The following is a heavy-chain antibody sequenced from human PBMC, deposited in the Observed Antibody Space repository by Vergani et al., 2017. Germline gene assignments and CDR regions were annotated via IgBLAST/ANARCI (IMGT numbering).Heavy chain of an antibody. CDR2: IYYSGST. J-gene: IGHJ2*01. CDR1: GGSISSYY. Sequence: QVQLQESGPGLVKPSETLSLTCTVSGGSISSYYWSWIRQPPGKGLEWIGYIYYSGSTNYNPSLKSRVTISVDTSKNQFSLKLSSVTAADTAVYYCARGGQRWLQSRSRVYGYFDLWGRGTLVTVSS. V-gene: IGHV4-59*01. CDR3: ARGGQRWLQSRSRVYGYFDL. D-gene: IGHD5-24*01.